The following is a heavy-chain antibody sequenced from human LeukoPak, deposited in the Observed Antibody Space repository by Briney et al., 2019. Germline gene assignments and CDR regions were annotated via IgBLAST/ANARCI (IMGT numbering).Heavy chain of an antibody. V-gene: IGHV1-24*01. Sequence: GASVKVSCKVSGYTLTELSMHWVRQAPGKGLEWMGGFDPEDGETIYAQKFQGRVTMTEDTSTDTAYMELSSLRSEDTAVYYCASLPPPDIVVVPAAIGWGQGTLVTASS. CDR2: FDPEDGET. D-gene: IGHD2-2*02. CDR1: GYTLTELS. CDR3: ASLPPPDIVVVPAAIG. J-gene: IGHJ4*02.